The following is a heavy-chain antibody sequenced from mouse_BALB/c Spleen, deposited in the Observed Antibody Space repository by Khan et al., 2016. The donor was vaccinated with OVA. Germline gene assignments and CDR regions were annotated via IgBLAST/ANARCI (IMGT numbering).Heavy chain of an antibody. Sequence: QIQLVQSGPELKKPGETVKISCKASGYTFTNYVMNWVKQAPGKGLKWMGWMNTYTGEPTYVEDFKGRFAFSLETSASTAYLQINNLKNEDMATYFCARNYYGSILDWYFDVWGAGTTVTVSS. D-gene: IGHD1-1*01. CDR2: MNTYTGEP. CDR3: ARNYYGSILDWYFDV. CDR1: GYTFTNYV. J-gene: IGHJ1*01. V-gene: IGHV9-1*02.